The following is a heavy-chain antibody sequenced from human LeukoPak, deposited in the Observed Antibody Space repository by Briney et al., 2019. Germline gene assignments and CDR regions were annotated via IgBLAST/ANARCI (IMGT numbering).Heavy chain of an antibody. CDR2: IYYSGST. J-gene: IGHJ3*02. Sequence: TSETLSLTCTVSGGSISSSSYYWDWIRQPPGKGLEWIGSIYYSGSTYYNPSLKSRVTISVDTSKNQVSLKLSSVTAADTAVYYCARRGYDILTGFSLKGFDIWGQGTMVTVSS. V-gene: IGHV4-39*01. CDR1: GGSISSSSYY. D-gene: IGHD3-9*01. CDR3: ARRGYDILTGFSLKGFDI.